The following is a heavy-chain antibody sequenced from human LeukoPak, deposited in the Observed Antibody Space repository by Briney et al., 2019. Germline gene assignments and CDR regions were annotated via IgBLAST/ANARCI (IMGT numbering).Heavy chain of an antibody. CDR3: ARDSPSLGRTR. CDR2: IYYSGST. Sequence: PSETLSLTCTVSGGAISSNIYYWVWIRQPPGKGLEWIGSIYYSGSTYYNPSLKSRVTVSVDTSKKQLSLKLSSVTAADTAVYYCARDSPSLGRTRWGQGTLVTVSS. V-gene: IGHV4-39*07. CDR1: GGAISSNIYY. D-gene: IGHD1-14*01. J-gene: IGHJ4*02.